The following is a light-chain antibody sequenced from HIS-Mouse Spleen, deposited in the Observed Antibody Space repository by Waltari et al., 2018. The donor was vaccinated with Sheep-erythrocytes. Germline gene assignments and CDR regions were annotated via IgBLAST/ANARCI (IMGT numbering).Light chain of an antibody. CDR2: DVS. J-gene: IGLJ1*01. Sequence: QSALTQPRSVSGSPGQSVTISCTGTSSDVGGYNYVSWYPQHPGKAPELMIYDVSKRPSGVPDRFSGSKSGNTASLTISGLQAEDEADYYCCSYAGSYNHVFATGTKVTVL. CDR3: CSYAGSYNHV. CDR1: SSDVGGYNY. V-gene: IGLV2-11*01.